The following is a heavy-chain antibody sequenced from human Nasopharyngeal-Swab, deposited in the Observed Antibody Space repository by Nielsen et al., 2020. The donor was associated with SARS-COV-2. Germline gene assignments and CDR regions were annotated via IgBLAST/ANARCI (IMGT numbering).Heavy chain of an antibody. CDR3: ARGDIVVVVAGVRTYYYYYGMDV. D-gene: IGHD2-15*01. V-gene: IGHV3-7*01. Sequence: AGSLTLSCAASGFTFSSYWMSWVRQAPGKGLGWVANIKQDGSEKYYVDSVKGRFTISRDNAKNSLYLQMNSLRAEDTAVYYCARGDIVVVVAGVRTYYYYYGMDVWGQGTTVTVSS. CDR1: GFTFSSYW. CDR2: IKQDGSEK. J-gene: IGHJ6*02.